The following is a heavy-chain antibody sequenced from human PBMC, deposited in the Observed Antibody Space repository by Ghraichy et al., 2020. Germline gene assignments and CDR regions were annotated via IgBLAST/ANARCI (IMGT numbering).Heavy chain of an antibody. D-gene: IGHD1-26*01. CDR2: ISASGGST. Sequence: LSLTCAASGFTFTGYAMSWVRQAPGKGLEWVSAISASGGSTYYADSVEGRFTISRDNSKNTLYLQMNSLRAEDTAVYYCAKAIGCYSGTYFDAFDIWGQGTMVTVSS. V-gene: IGHV3-23*01. CDR1: GFTFTGYA. J-gene: IGHJ3*02. CDR3: AKAIGCYSGTYFDAFDI.